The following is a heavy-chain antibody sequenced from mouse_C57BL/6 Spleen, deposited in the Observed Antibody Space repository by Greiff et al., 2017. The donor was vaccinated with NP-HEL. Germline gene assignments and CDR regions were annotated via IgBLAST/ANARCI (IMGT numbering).Heavy chain of an antibody. V-gene: IGHV3-6*01. CDR3: ARDGGPYGSSYWYFDV. CDR1: GYSITSGYY. D-gene: IGHD1-1*01. CDR2: ISYDGSN. J-gene: IGHJ1*03. Sequence: ESGPGLVKPSQSLSLTCSVTGYSITSGYYWNWIRQFPGNKLEWMGYISYDGSNNYNPSLKNRISITRDTSKNQFFLKLNSVTTEDTATYYCARDGGPYGSSYWYFDVWGTGTTVTVSS.